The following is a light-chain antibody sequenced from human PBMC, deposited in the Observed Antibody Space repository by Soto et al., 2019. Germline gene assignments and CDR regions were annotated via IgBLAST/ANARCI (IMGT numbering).Light chain of an antibody. CDR3: SSYTSSSTLV. CDR1: SSDVGGYNY. J-gene: IGLJ1*01. CDR2: EVS. Sequence: QSALTQPASVSGSPGQSITISCTGTSSDVGGYNYVSWYQQHPGKAPKLMIYEVSNRPSGVSNRFSGSKYGNTASLTISGLQAEDEADYYCSSYTSSSTLVFGTGTNVTVL. V-gene: IGLV2-14*01.